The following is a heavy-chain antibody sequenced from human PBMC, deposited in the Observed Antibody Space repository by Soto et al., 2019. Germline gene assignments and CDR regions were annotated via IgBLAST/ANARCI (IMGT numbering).Heavy chain of an antibody. J-gene: IGHJ4*02. V-gene: IGHV3-53*01. CDR3: AREGSSGHYYAFDY. D-gene: IGHD3-22*01. CDR1: GFTVSSNY. Sequence: GSLRLSCAASGFTVSSNYMSWVRQAPGKGLEWVSVIYSGGSTYYADSVKGRFTISRDNSKNTLYLQMNSLRAEDTAVYYCAREGSSGHYYAFDYWGQGTLVNVSS. CDR2: IYSGGST.